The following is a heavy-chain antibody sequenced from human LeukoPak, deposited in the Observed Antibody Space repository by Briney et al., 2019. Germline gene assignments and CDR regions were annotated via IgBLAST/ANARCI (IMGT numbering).Heavy chain of an antibody. J-gene: IGHJ3*02. CDR3: ARESSESFDI. V-gene: IGHV3-21*01. D-gene: IGHD6-25*01. CDR1: GFTFTSHS. CDR2: IGSRSTSI. Sequence: GGSLRLSCAASGFTFTSHSMNWVRQVPGKGLEWVSSIGSRSTSIYYADSVKGRFTISRDNAKNSLYLQMNSLRAQDTAVYYCARESSESFDIWGQGTMVTVSS.